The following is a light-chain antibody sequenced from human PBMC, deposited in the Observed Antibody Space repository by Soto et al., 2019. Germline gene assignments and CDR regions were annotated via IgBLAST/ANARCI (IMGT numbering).Light chain of an antibody. J-gene: IGLJ1*01. CDR1: SSDVGSYNL. CDR2: EVS. CDR3: CSYAGSSTYYV. V-gene: IGLV2-23*02. Sequence: QSGLTPPASVSGSPGRSITISCTGTSSDVGSYNLVSWYQQHPGKAPKLMIYEVSKRPSGVSNRFSGSKSGNTASLTISGLQAEDEADYYCCSYAGSSTYYVFGTGTKVTV.